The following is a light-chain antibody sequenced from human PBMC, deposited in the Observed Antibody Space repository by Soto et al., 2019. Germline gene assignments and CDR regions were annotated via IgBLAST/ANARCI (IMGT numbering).Light chain of an antibody. J-gene: IGKJ5*01. Sequence: EIMLTQSPATLSVSTGERATLSCRASQSVNSNLAWYQQKPGQAPRLLIYDASNRATGIPARFSGSGSGTDFTLTISSLEPEDFAVYYCQQRSNWITFGQGTRLEIK. V-gene: IGKV3-11*01. CDR3: QQRSNWIT. CDR2: DAS. CDR1: QSVNSN.